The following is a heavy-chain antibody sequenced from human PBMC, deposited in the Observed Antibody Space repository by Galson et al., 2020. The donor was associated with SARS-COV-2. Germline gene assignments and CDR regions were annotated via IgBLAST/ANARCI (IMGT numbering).Heavy chain of an antibody. D-gene: IGHD2-15*01. CDR2: IYSSGST. V-gene: IGHV4-39*01. J-gene: IGHJ6*02. CDR1: GGSISSSSYY. Sequence: SETLSLTCTVSGGSISSSSYYWGWIRQPPGKGLEWIGSIYSSGSTYYNPSLKSRVTISVDTSKNQFSLKLSSVTAADTAVYYCAREVVVAARIAYYYYYGMDVWGQGTTVTVSS. CDR3: AREVVVAARIAYYYYYGMDV.